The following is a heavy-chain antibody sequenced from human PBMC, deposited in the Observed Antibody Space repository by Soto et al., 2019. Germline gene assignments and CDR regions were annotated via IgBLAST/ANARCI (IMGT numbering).Heavy chain of an antibody. J-gene: IGHJ5*02. CDR3: AKKDTIFGVVTFGKWNWFDP. CDR1: GFTFSSYA. CDR2: ISGSGGST. V-gene: IGHV3-23*01. D-gene: IGHD3-3*01. Sequence: GGSLRLSCAASGFTFSSYAMSWVRQAPGKGLEWVSAISGSGGSTYYADSVKGRFTISRDNSKNTRYLQMNSLRAEDTAVYYCAKKDTIFGVVTFGKWNWFDPWGQGTLVTVSS.